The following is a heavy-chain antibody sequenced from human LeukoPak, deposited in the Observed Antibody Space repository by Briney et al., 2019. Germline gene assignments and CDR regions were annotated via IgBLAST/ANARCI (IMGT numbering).Heavy chain of an antibody. J-gene: IGHJ1*01. CDR3: ARRPYYYDSSGYNARSQYFQH. CDR2: INHSGST. D-gene: IGHD3-22*01. Sequence: SETLSLTCAVYGGSFSGYYWNWIRQPPGKGLEWIGEINHSGSTNYNPSLKSRVTISVDTSKNQFSLKLSSVTAADTAVYYCARRPYYYDSSGYNARSQYFQHWGQGTLVTVSS. CDR1: GGSFSGYY. V-gene: IGHV4-34*01.